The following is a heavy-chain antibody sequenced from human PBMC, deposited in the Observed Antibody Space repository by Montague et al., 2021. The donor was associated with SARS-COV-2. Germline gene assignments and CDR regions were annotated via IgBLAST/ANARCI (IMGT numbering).Heavy chain of an antibody. Sequence: PALVKPTQTLTLTCSFSGFSLTTNGVGVAWIRQRPGKALEWLALVFWDDDQRYSPSLNKRLTITKDNSKNQVVLTMSNMDPVDTATYFCAQGPPYDRAEFFHHWGPGTLVTVAS. CDR2: VFWDDDQ. CDR3: AQGPPYDRAEFFHH. V-gene: IGHV2-5*02. CDR1: GFSLTTNGVG. J-gene: IGHJ1*01. D-gene: IGHD1-1*01.